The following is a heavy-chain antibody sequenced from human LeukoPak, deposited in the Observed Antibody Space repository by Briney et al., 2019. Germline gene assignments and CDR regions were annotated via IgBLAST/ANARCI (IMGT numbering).Heavy chain of an antibody. CDR2: SGST. Sequence: PSETLSLTCTVSGYSISSGYYWGWIRQPPGKGLEWIGSGSTYYNPSLKSRVTISVDTSKNQFSLKLSSVTAADTAVYYCASLGYCSSVSCYTEDYWGQGTLVTVSS. J-gene: IGHJ4*02. D-gene: IGHD2-2*02. CDR1: GYSISSGYY. V-gene: IGHV4-38-2*02. CDR3: ASLGYCSSVSCYTEDY.